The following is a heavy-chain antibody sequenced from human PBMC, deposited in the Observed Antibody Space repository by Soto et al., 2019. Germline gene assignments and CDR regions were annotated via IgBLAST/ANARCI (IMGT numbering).Heavy chain of an antibody. Sequence: SETLSLTCTVSGGSVSSGSYYWSWIRQPPGKGLEWIGYIYYSGSTNYNPSLKSRVTMSVDTSKNQFSLKLSSVTAADTAVYYCARRYYYDSSGYFYYYYGMDVWGQGTTVTVSS. D-gene: IGHD3-22*01. V-gene: IGHV4-61*01. CDR3: ARRYYYDSSGYFYYYYGMDV. J-gene: IGHJ6*02. CDR1: GGSVSSGSYY. CDR2: IYYSGST.